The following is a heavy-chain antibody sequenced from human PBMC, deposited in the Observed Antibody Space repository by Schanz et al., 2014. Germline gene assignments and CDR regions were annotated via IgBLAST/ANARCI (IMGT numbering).Heavy chain of an antibody. V-gene: IGHV3-21*01. CDR3: ARDQYSINWYLLIRGMDV. J-gene: IGHJ6*02. Sequence: EVQLVESGGGLVKPGGSLRLSCAASGFTFSSYGMNWVRQAPGKGLEWVSYISSSSSYIYYADSMKGRFTISRDNAKNSLYLQMNSLRAEDTAVYYCARDQYSINWYLLIRGMDVWGQGTTVTVSS. CDR2: ISSSSSYI. D-gene: IGHD6-13*01. CDR1: GFTFSSYG.